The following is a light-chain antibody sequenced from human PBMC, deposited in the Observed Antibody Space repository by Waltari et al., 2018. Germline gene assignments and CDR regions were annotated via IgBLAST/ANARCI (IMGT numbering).Light chain of an antibody. Sequence: QSALTPPASVSGSPGQSIPISCTGTSSDVGNYTRVSWYQQHPGKAPTLRIYAVSKRPSGVSDRFSGSKSGDMASLTISGLQPEDEAEYFCSSYAGSSKGVFGGGTKVTVL. J-gene: IGLJ2*01. CDR2: AVS. CDR1: SSDVGNYTR. CDR3: SSYAGSSKGV. V-gene: IGLV2-23*02.